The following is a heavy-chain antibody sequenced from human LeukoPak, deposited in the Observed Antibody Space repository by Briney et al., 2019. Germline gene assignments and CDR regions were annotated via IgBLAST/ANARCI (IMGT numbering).Heavy chain of an antibody. D-gene: IGHD3-22*01. J-gene: IGHJ3*02. CDR3: ARGYYYDSSGPANDAFDI. CDR1: GFTFCSYA. Sequence: PGGSLRLSCAASGFTFCSYAMHWVRQAPGKGLEWVAVISYDGSNKYYADSVKGRFTISRDNSKNTLYLQMNSLRAEDTAVYYCARGYYYDSSGPANDAFDIWGQGTMVTVSS. CDR2: ISYDGSNK. V-gene: IGHV3-30*01.